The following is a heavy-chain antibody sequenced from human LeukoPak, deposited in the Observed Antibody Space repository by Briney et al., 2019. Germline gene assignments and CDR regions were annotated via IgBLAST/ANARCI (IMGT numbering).Heavy chain of an antibody. Sequence: GGSLRLSCAASGFTFSSYGMSWVRQAPGKGLEWVSTITSGRSTYYADSVKGRFTISRDNSKNTLYLQMNSLRAEDTAVYYCAKDQAPTNWGQGTLVTVSS. CDR2: ITSGRST. CDR3: AKDQAPTN. J-gene: IGHJ4*02. D-gene: IGHD5-12*01. V-gene: IGHV3-23*01. CDR1: GFTFSSYG.